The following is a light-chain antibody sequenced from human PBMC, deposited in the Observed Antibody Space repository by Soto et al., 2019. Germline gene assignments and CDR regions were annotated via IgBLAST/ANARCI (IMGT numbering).Light chain of an antibody. Sequence: EIVMTQSPVTLSVSPGERATLSCRASQSVRSNLAWYQQKPGQAPSLLIYGASTRATGTPARFSGSGSGTEFTLTISSLQSEDFAVYYCQQYNNWWTFGQGTRLEIK. J-gene: IGKJ5*01. V-gene: IGKV3-15*01. CDR3: QQYNNWWT. CDR2: GAS. CDR1: QSVRSN.